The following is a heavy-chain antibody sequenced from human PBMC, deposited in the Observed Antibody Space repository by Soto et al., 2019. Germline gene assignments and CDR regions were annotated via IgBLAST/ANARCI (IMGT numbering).Heavy chain of an antibody. Sequence: EVQVVESGGGLVQPGGSLILSCAASGFTFSSYWMSWVRQSPGNGLEWVANIKPDGSEKYYVDSVKGRFTISRDNDKNSLYLQMDGLRDEDTAVYYCDRGPVAYSGSYELGYHYGMDVWAQGTTVPVSS. J-gene: IGHJ6*01. CDR1: GFTFSSYW. D-gene: IGHD1-26*01. CDR2: IKPDGSEK. CDR3: DRGPVAYSGSYELGYHYGMDV. V-gene: IGHV3-7*03.